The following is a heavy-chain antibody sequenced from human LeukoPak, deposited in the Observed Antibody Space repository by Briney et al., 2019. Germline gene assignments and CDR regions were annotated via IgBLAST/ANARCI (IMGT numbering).Heavy chain of an antibody. CDR2: ISGSGGST. CDR3: AKDERYCSSTSCKLSEFDY. V-gene: IGHV3-23*01. CDR1: GFTFSSYA. D-gene: IGHD2-2*01. J-gene: IGHJ4*02. Sequence: GGSLRLSCAASGFTFSSYAMSWVRQAPGTGLEWVSAISGSGGSTYYADAVKGRFTISRNNSKNTLYLQMNSLRAEDTAVYYCAKDERYCSSTSCKLSEFDYWGQGTPVTVSS.